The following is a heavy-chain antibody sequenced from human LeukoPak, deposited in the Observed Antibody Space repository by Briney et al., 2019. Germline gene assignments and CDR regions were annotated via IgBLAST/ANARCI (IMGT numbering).Heavy chain of an antibody. CDR3: ARHLLGYCSSTSCPTYGMDV. CDR2: IYYSGST. V-gene: IGHV4-30-4*01. J-gene: IGHJ6*02. CDR1: GGSINNGGYY. D-gene: IGHD2-2*01. Sequence: SQTLSLTCTVSGGSINNGGYYWSWIRQHPGKGLEWIGYIYYSGSTNYNPSLKSRVTISVDTSKNQFSLKLRSMTAADTAVYYCARHLLGYCSSTSCPTYGMDVWGQGTTVTVSS.